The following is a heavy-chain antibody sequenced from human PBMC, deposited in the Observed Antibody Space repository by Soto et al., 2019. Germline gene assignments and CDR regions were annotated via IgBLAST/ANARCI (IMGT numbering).Heavy chain of an antibody. V-gene: IGHV1-18*01. Sequence: VQLVQSGDEVKRPGASVKVSCKTSGYTFTSYGVTWVRQAPGQGLEWMAWISVHSGKTKFAESLRGRVTLTTDTSTRTAYMELRSLRADDTAVYYCARDGFGVAFVYYRGMDVWGEGTTVIVSS. CDR3: ARDGFGVAFVYYRGMDV. D-gene: IGHD3-16*01. J-gene: IGHJ6*04. CDR2: ISVHSGKT. CDR1: GYTFTSYG.